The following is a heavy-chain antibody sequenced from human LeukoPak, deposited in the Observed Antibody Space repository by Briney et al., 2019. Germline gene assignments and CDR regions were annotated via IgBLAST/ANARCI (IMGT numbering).Heavy chain of an antibody. CDR1: GFTFSSYR. CDR3: AGRGSASFGELSRYYYYYMDV. CDR2: ISSSSIYI. V-gene: IGHV3-21*01. Sequence: GSLRLSCAASGFTFSSYRMNWVRQAPGKGLEWVSSISSSSIYIYYADSVKGRFTISRDNAKNSLYLQMNSLRAEDTAVYYCAGRGSASFGELSRYYYYYMDVWGKGTTVTVSS. J-gene: IGHJ6*03. D-gene: IGHD3-10*01.